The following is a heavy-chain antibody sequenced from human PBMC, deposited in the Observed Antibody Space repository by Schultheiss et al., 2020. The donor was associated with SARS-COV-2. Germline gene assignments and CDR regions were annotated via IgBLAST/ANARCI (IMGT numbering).Heavy chain of an antibody. CDR2: VSYGGTNK. Sequence: GGSLRLSCAASGFSFSTYAMHWVRQAPGKGLEWVAVVSYGGTNKYYADSVKGRFTISRDNSKKTLYLQMNSLRAEDTAVYYCARDRFHFDSSGLPAYWGQGTLVTVAS. CDR3: ARDRFHFDSSGLPAY. CDR1: GFSFSTYA. D-gene: IGHD3-22*01. J-gene: IGHJ4*02. V-gene: IGHV3-30*01.